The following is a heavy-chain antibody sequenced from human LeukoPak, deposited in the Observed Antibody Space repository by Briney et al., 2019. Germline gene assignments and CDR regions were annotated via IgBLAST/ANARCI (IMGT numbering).Heavy chain of an antibody. Sequence: GGSLRLSCAASGFTFSSYGMHWVRQAPGKGLEWVAVIWYDGSNKYYADSVKGRFTISRDNSKNTLYLQMDSLRAEDTAVYYCARDPVRGALDGFDIWGQGTMVTVSS. J-gene: IGHJ3*02. CDR2: IWYDGSNK. D-gene: IGHD3-10*01. V-gene: IGHV3-33*01. CDR3: ARDPVRGALDGFDI. CDR1: GFTFSSYG.